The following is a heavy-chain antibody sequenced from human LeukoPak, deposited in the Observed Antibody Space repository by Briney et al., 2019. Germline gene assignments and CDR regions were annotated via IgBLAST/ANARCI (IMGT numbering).Heavy chain of an antibody. CDR1: GGSISSSSYY. D-gene: IGHD3-22*01. CDR3: ARASYSYDISGWVPFDY. CDR2: IYYSGST. Sequence: PSETLSLTCTVSGGSISSSSYYWGWIRQPPGKGLEWIGTIYYSGSTYYNPSLTSRVTISVDTSKNQFSLKLSSVTAADTAVYYCARASYSYDISGWVPFDYWGQGTLVTVSS. J-gene: IGHJ4*02. V-gene: IGHV4-39*07.